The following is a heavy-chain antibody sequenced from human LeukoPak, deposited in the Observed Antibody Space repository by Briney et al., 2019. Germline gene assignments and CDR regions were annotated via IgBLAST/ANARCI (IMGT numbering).Heavy chain of an antibody. V-gene: IGHV4-31*03. Sequence: SETLSLTCTVSGGSISSGGYYWSWIRQHPGKGLEWIGHIYYSGSTYYNPSLKSRVTISVDTSKNQFSLKLSSVTAADTAVYYCASEYQEGYFDYWGQGTLVTVSS. CDR3: ASEYQEGYFDY. CDR1: GGSISSGGYY. CDR2: IYYSGST. J-gene: IGHJ4*02.